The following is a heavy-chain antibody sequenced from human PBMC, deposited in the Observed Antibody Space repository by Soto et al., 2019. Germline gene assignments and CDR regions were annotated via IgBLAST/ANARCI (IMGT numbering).Heavy chain of an antibody. J-gene: IGHJ6*02. CDR2: IWYDGSNK. V-gene: IGHV3-33*01. CDR3: ARESNTDYYYGMDV. D-gene: IGHD4-4*01. CDR1: GFTLSSYG. Sequence: QVQLVESGGGVVQPGRSLRLSCAASGFTLSSYGMHWVRQAPGKGLEWVAVIWYDGSNKYYAYSVKGRFTISRDNSKNTLYLHMNSLRAEDTAVYYCARESNTDYYYGMDVWGQGTTVTVSS.